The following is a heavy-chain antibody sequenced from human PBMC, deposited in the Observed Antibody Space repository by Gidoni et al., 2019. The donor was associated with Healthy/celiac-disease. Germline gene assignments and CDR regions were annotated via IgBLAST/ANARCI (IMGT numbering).Heavy chain of an antibody. CDR3: ARNTITMVRGVIPNYYYYGMDV. V-gene: IGHV1-69*01. D-gene: IGHD3-10*01. CDR1: GGTFSSYA. CDR2: IIPIFGTA. J-gene: IGHJ6*02. Sequence: QVQLVQSGAEVKKPGSSVTVSCKASGGTFSSYAISWVRQAPGQGLEWMGGIIPIFGTANYAQKFQGRVTITADESTSTAYMELSSLRSEDTAVYYCARNTITMVRGVIPNYYYYGMDVWGQGTTVTVSS.